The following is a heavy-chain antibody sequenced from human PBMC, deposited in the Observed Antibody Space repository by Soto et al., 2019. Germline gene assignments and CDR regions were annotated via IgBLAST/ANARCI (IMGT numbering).Heavy chain of an antibody. J-gene: IGHJ4*02. CDR3: AKFYGDFDY. CDR2: ISGSGGST. V-gene: IGHV3-23*01. Sequence: PGGSLRLSCAASGFTFSSYAMSWVRQTPGKGLEWVSAISGSGGSTYYADSVKGRFTISRDNSKNTLYLQMISLRAEDTALYYCAKFYGDFDYWGQGTLVTVSS. D-gene: IGHD4-17*01. CDR1: GFTFSSYA.